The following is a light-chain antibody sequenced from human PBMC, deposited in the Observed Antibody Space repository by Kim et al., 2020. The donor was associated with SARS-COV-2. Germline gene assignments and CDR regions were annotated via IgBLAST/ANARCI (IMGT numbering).Light chain of an antibody. J-gene: IGKJ3*01. CDR2: GAT. CDR1: QGNNNP. V-gene: IGKV1-17*03. Sequence: ATGSEQSTNTCRARQGNNNPLSLFPEKTRKVPERLICGATNFQKGVPSRFSGSGSGTEFTLTISSLQPEDFATYYCLQHKSYPFTFGPGTKVDIK. CDR3: LQHKSYPFT.